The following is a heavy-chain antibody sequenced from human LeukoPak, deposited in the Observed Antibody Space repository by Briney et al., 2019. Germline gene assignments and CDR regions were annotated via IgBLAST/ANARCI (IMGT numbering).Heavy chain of an antibody. D-gene: IGHD3-22*01. V-gene: IGHV3-23*01. Sequence: GGSLRLSCAASGFTFSPYAMSWVRQAPGKGLEWVSSISGRSGDTYYADSVKGRCTISRDNSKNTLYLEMNSLRAEDTAVYYCAKARYYFDSSDYSGLDSWGQGTLVTLSS. CDR3: AKARYYFDSSDYSGLDS. CDR2: ISGRSGDT. CDR1: GFTFSPYA. J-gene: IGHJ4*02.